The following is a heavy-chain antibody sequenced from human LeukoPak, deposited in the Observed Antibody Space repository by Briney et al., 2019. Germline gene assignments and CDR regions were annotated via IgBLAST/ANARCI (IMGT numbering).Heavy chain of an antibody. J-gene: IGHJ5*02. D-gene: IGHD3-10*01. CDR3: ARGSTNYYGSGSYYPPSNWFDP. CDR1: GYTFTSYD. Sequence: ASVTVFCTASGYTFTSYDINWVRQAPGQGLEWMGWMNPNSGNTGYAQKFQGRVTMTRNTSISTAYMELSSLRSEDTAVYYCARGSTNYYGSGSYYPPSNWFDPWGQGTLVTVSS. V-gene: IGHV1-8*01. CDR2: MNPNSGNT.